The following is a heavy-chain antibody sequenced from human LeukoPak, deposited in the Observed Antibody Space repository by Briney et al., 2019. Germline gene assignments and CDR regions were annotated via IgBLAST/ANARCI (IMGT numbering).Heavy chain of an antibody. D-gene: IGHD3-10*01. V-gene: IGHV3-7*01. CDR3: ARPQWFGVNWFDP. Sequence: GGSLRLSCAASGFTFSSYWMSWVRQAPGKGLEWVANIKQDESEKYYVDSVKGRFTISRDNAKNSLYLQMNSLRAEDTAVYYCARPQWFGVNWFDPWGQGTLVTDSS. CDR1: GFTFSSYW. J-gene: IGHJ5*02. CDR2: IKQDESEK.